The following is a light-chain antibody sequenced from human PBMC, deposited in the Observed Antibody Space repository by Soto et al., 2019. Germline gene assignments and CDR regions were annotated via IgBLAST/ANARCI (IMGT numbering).Light chain of an antibody. CDR1: SSNIGAGYD. CDR3: QSYDSSLSDVV. J-gene: IGLJ2*01. CDR2: GNS. Sequence: QSVLTQPPSVSGAPGQRVTISCTGSSSNIGAGYDVHWYQQLPGTAPKLLIYGNSNRPSRVPDRFSGSKSGTSASLAITGLQAEDEADDYCQSYDSSLSDVVFGGGTKVTVL. V-gene: IGLV1-40*01.